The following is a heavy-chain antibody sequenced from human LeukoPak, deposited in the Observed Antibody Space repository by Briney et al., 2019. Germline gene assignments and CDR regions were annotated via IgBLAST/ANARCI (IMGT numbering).Heavy chain of an antibody. Sequence: GRSLRLSCAASGFTFSSYGMHWVRQAPGKGLEWVAVIWYDGSNKYYADSVKGRFTISRDNSKNTLYLQMNSLRAEDTAVYYCARAHYDILTGYLNGAFDIWRQGTMTTVS. J-gene: IGHJ3*02. V-gene: IGHV3-33*01. D-gene: IGHD3-9*01. CDR2: IWYDGSNK. CDR1: GFTFSSYG. CDR3: ARAHYDILTGYLNGAFDI.